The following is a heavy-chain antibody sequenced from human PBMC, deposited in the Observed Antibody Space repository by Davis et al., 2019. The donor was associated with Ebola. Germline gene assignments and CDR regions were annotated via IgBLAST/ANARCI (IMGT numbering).Heavy chain of an antibody. CDR3: ARELHGGEFNY. Sequence: ASVKVSCKASGYTFTGYYMHWVRQAPGQGLEWMGWINPNSGGTNYAQKFQGRVTMTRDTSISTAYMDLSSLRSDDTAVFYCARELHGGEFNYWGQGTLVTVSS. D-gene: IGHD3-16*01. J-gene: IGHJ4*02. CDR1: GYTFTGYY. V-gene: IGHV1-2*02. CDR2: INPNSGGT.